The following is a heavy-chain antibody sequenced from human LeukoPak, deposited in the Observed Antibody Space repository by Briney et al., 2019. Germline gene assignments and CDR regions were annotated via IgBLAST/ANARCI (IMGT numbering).Heavy chain of an antibody. J-gene: IGHJ4*02. V-gene: IGHV3-48*01. CDR2: ISGRSSTI. CDR3: ARDRIKSGSYYFDY. D-gene: IGHD1-26*01. CDR1: AFTFSDYS. Sequence: GGSLRLSCAASAFTFSDYSMDWVRQAPGKGLEWVSYISGRSSTIYYADSVKGRFTISRDNAKNSMYLQMNSLRAEDTAVYYCARDRIKSGSYYFDYWGKGTLVTVSS.